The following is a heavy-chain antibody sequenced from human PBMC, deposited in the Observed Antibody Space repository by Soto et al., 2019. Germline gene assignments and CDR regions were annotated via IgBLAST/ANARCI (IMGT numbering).Heavy chain of an antibody. J-gene: IGHJ6*02. CDR3: VRDWSTFWGMDV. CDR1: GFTFSTYW. V-gene: IGHV3-7*01. CDR2: IKQDGSEK. Sequence: GGSLRLSCAASGFTFSTYWMNWVRQAPGKGLEGVANIKQDGSEKYYVDSVKGRFAISRDNAKDSLFLQMNNLRAEDTAVYYCVRDWSTFWGMDVWGQGTTVNVSS.